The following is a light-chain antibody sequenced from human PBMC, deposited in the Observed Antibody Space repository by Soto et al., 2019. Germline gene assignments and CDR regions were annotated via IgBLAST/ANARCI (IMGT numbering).Light chain of an antibody. V-gene: IGLV2-14*03. CDR2: DVS. CDR3: NSYTSSSTYV. CDR1: SSDVGGYNY. J-gene: IGLJ1*01. Sequence: QSALTQPASVSGSPGQSITISCTGTSSDVGGYNYVSWYQHHPGEAPKVMIYDVSNRPSGISNRFSGSKSGNTASLTISGLQAEDEADYYCNSYTSSSTYVFGTWTKLTVL.